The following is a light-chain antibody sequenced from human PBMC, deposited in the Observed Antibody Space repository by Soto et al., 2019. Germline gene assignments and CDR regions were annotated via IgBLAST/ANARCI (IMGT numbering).Light chain of an antibody. CDR1: QSVSSD. J-gene: IGKJ1*01. CDR2: GAS. Sequence: EIVMTQSPATLSVSPGERATLSCRASQSVSSDLAWYHQKPGQAPRLLIYGASTRATGIPARFSGSGSGTEFTLTINSLHSEDVAVYYCQQYNNWPRTFGQGTKVEIK. CDR3: QQYNNWPRT. V-gene: IGKV3-15*01.